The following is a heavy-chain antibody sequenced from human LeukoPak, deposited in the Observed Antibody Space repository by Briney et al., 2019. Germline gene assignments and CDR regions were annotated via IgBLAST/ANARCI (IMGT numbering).Heavy chain of an antibody. CDR2: IRSDGSVT. CDR1: GFTFSNYW. Sequence: GGSLRLSCAASGFTFSNYWMHWVRQAPGKGLVWVSRIRSDGSVTTYADSVRGRFTISRDNARNTLYLQVNSLRAEDTAVYYCARDSSGWGFDYWGQGSLVTVSS. V-gene: IGHV3-74*01. CDR3: ARDSSGWGFDY. D-gene: IGHD6-25*01. J-gene: IGHJ4*02.